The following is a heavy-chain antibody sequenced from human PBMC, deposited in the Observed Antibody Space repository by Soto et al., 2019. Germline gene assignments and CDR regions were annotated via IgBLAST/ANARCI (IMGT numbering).Heavy chain of an antibody. Sequence: QVQLVQSGAEVKKPGASVKVSCKVSGYTLTELSMHWVRQAPGKGLEWMGGFDPEDGETIYAQKFQGRVTMTEDTXTXTXXMELSSLRSEDTAVYYCAPVLPPNYYSEIGDWFDPWGQGTLVTVSS. J-gene: IGHJ5*02. V-gene: IGHV1-24*01. CDR2: FDPEDGET. D-gene: IGHD1-26*01. CDR1: GYTLTELS. CDR3: APVLPPNYYSEIGDWFDP.